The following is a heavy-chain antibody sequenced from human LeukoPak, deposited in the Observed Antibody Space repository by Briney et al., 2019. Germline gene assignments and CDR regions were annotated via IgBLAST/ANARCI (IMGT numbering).Heavy chain of an antibody. J-gene: IGHJ4*02. Sequence: SETLSLTCTVSGGSIIRTIYYWGCIRQSPGKGLDWIGSISYSGSSFCKPSLKSRVTIAVDTSKNQFSLRLSSVTAADTAFYYCARDRGVSGFDYWGQGTLVTVSS. CDR2: ISYSGSS. CDR3: ARDRGVSGFDY. CDR1: GGSIIRTIYY. V-gene: IGHV4-39*07. D-gene: IGHD6-13*01.